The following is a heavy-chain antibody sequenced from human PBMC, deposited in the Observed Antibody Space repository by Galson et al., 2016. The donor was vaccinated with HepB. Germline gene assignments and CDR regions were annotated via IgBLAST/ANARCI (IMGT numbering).Heavy chain of an antibody. J-gene: IGHJ4*02. D-gene: IGHD3-10*01. CDR1: GGSISSSSYY. CDR2: IYYSGST. V-gene: IGHV4-39*07. Sequence: SETLSLTCTVSGGSISSSSYYWGWIRQPPGKGLEWIGSIYYSGSTDYNPSLEGRITMSVDRSTNQFSLTLTSVTVADTAFYFCACGRFREKPYFESWGQGTLVTVSS. CDR3: ACGRFREKPYFES.